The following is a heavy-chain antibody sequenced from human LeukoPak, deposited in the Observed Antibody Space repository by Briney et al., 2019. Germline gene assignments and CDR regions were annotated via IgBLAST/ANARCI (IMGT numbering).Heavy chain of an antibody. CDR2: ISAYNGYT. CDR3: ARDKAVTTEVAQHFQH. D-gene: IGHD4-23*01. CDR1: GYTFTSYA. J-gene: IGHJ1*01. V-gene: IGHV1-18*01. Sequence: ASVKVSCKASGYTFTSYAISWVRQAPGQGLEWMGWISAYNGYTDYAQKLQFRVTMTTDTSTSTAYMELRSLRSDDTAVYYCARDKAVTTEVAQHFQHWGQGTLVTVSS.